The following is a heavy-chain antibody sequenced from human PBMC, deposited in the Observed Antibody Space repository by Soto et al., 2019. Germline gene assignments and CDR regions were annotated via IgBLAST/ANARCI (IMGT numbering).Heavy chain of an antibody. CDR1: GFTFSSYN. V-gene: IGHV3-48*04. D-gene: IGHD1-1*01. CDR3: ASFHHPYLERVDY. Sequence: PGGSLRLSCAASGFTFSSYNMNWVRQAPGKGLEWVSYISSSSSTIYYADSVKGRFTISRDNAKNSLYLQMNSLRAEDTAVYYCASFHHPYLERVDYWGQGTLVTVSS. CDR2: ISSSSSTI. J-gene: IGHJ4*02.